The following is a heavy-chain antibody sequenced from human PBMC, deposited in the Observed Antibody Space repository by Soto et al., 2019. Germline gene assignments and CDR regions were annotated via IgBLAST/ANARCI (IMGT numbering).Heavy chain of an antibody. CDR3: ARIQKNWFDP. CDR1: GFTFSTYG. Sequence: GGSLRLSCAASGFTFSTYGMHWVRQAPGKGLEWVAVISNDGGSKYYGGTVKGRFTISRDDSRNTLYLEMNSLRDEDTAMYYCARIQKNWFDPWGQGTLVTVSS. J-gene: IGHJ5*02. V-gene: IGHV3-30*03. CDR2: ISNDGGSK.